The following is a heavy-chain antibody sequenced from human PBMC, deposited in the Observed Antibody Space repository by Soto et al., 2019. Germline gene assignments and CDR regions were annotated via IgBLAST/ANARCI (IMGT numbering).Heavy chain of an antibody. Sequence: GGSLRLSCAASGFTFSSYSMNWVRQAPGKGLEWVSYISSSSSTIYYADSVKGRFTISRDNAKNSLYLQMNSLRDEDTAVYYCATVGATRSADYYFDYWGQGTLVTVSS. CDR2: ISSSSSTI. CDR1: GFTFSSYS. CDR3: ATVGATRSADYYFDY. J-gene: IGHJ4*02. D-gene: IGHD1-26*01. V-gene: IGHV3-48*02.